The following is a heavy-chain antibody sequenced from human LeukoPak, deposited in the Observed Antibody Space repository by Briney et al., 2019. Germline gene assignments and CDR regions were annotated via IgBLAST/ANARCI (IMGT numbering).Heavy chain of an antibody. Sequence: GGSLRLSCAASGFTIDDYGMSWVRRAPGKGLEWVSGINWNGGSTVYADSVKGRFTISRDNAKNSLYLQMNSLRAGDTALYFCARRRGSYYRTWFDPWGQGTLVTVSS. CDR1: GFTIDDYG. CDR2: INWNGGST. D-gene: IGHD1-26*01. CDR3: ARRRGSYYRTWFDP. V-gene: IGHV3-20*04. J-gene: IGHJ5*02.